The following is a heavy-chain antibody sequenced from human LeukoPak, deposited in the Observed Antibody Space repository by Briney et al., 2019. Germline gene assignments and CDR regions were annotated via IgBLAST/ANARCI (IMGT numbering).Heavy chain of an antibody. Sequence: SETLSLTCTVSGGSISSYYWTWIRQPPGKGLEWIGYIYYSGSTNYNPSLKSRVTISLDTSKNQFSLKLSSVTAADTAVYYCARDGPVSGSSPYYYYYYMDVWGKGTTVTVSS. D-gene: IGHD1-26*01. V-gene: IGHV4-59*12. CDR2: IYYSGST. CDR1: GGSISSYY. CDR3: ARDGPVSGSSPYYYYYYMDV. J-gene: IGHJ6*03.